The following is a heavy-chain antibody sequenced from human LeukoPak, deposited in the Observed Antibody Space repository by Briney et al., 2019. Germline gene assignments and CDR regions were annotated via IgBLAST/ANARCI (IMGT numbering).Heavy chain of an antibody. D-gene: IGHD3-22*01. CDR2: IIPIFGTA. Sequence: GASVKVSCKASGYTFTSYAISWVRQAPGQGLEWMGGIIPIFGTANYAQKFQGRVTITADKSTSTAYMEPSSLRSEDTAVYYCARDAQYYYDSSGYWGYWGQGTLVTVSS. J-gene: IGHJ4*02. V-gene: IGHV1-69*06. CDR3: ARDAQYYYDSSGYWGY. CDR1: GYTFTSYA.